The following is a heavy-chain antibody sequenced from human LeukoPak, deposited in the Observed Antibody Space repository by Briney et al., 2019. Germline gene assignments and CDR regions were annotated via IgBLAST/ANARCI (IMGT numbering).Heavy chain of an antibody. CDR2: ISPYNGNT. D-gene: IGHD6-19*01. CDR1: GYTFTSYA. CDR3: ARGAQHWLLDFDN. J-gene: IGHJ4*02. Sequence: ASVKLSCKASGYTFTSYAINWVRQAPGQGLEWMGWISPYNGNTNHAQNLQDRVTMTTDTSTSTAYMELSGLGSDDTAVYYCARGAQHWLLDFDNWGQGTLVTVSS. V-gene: IGHV1-18*01.